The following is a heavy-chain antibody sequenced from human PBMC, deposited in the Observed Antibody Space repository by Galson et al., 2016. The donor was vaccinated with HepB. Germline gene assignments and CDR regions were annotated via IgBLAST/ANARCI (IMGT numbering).Heavy chain of an antibody. CDR2: ISGSGGST. Sequence: SLRLSCAASGFTFSSYAMSWVRQAPGKGLEWVSAISGSGGSTYYADSVKGRFTISRDNSKNTLYLQVNSLRAEDTAVYYCAKGACSGGSCLYYYYGMDVWGKGTTVTVSS. CDR1: GFTFSSYA. CDR3: AKGACSGGSCLYYYYGMDV. J-gene: IGHJ6*04. D-gene: IGHD2-15*01. V-gene: IGHV3-23*01.